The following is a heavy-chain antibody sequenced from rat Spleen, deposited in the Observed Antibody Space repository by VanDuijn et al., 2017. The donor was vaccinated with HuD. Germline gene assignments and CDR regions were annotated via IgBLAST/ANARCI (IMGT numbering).Heavy chain of an antibody. Sequence: EVQLVESGGGLVQPGRSLKLSCAASGFTFSDYYMAWVRQAPTKGLEWVATISYDGSSTYYRDSVKGRFTVSRDNAKSTLYLQMDSLRSEDTATYYCARHGNFDYWGQGVMVTVSS. CDR3: ARHGNFDY. V-gene: IGHV5-7*01. CDR2: ISYDGSST. CDR1: GFTFSDYY. J-gene: IGHJ2*01.